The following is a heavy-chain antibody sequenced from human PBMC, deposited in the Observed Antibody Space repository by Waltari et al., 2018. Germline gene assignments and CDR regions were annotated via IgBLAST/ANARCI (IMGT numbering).Heavy chain of an antibody. CDR3: ATAGGGSTVVTPLDY. D-gene: IGHD4-17*01. V-gene: IGHV1-69*12. Sequence: QVQLVQSGAEVKKPGSSVKVSCKASGGTFSSYAISWVRQAPGQGLEWMVGISPIFGTANYAQKCQGRVTITADESTSTAYMERSSLRSEDTAGYYCATAGGGSTVVTPLDYWGQGTLVTVSS. J-gene: IGHJ4*02. CDR1: GGTFSSYA. CDR2: ISPIFGTA.